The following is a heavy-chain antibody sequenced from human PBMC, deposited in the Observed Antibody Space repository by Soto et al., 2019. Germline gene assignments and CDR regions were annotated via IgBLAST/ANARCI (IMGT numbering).Heavy chain of an antibody. CDR2: IKSKTDGGTT. CDR1: GFTFSNVW. V-gene: IGHV3-15*07. CDR3: TTDSYSTIIIVRFDY. D-gene: IGHD3-22*01. J-gene: IGHJ4*01. Sequence: GGSLRLSCAASGFTFSNVWINWVRQAPGKGLEWVGRIKSKTDGGTTDYAEPVKGRFAISRDDSNNMVYLQMNSLKIEDTAVYYCTTDSYSTIIIVRFDYWGHGTLVTVSS.